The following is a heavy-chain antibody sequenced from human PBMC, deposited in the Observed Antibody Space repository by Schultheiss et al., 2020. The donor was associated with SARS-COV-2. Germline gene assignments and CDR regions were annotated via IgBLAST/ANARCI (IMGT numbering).Heavy chain of an antibody. CDR2: INPNSGGT. V-gene: IGHV1-2*02. CDR3: ARGGITGREGHAFDI. CDR1: GYTFTGYY. Sequence: ASVKVSCKASGYTFTGYYMHWVRQAPGQGLEWMGWINPNSGGTNYAQKFQGRVTMTRDTSISTAYMELSRLRSDDTAVYYCARGGITGREGHAFDIWGQGTMVTVSS. J-gene: IGHJ3*02.